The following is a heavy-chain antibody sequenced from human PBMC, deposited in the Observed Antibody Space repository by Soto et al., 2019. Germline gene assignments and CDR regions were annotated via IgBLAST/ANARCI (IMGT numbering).Heavy chain of an antibody. D-gene: IGHD5-18*01. V-gene: IGHV4-34*01. CDR3: ARGTFRGYSYGYSFDY. CDR1: GGSFNGYY. J-gene: IGHJ4*02. CDR2: IKHSGST. Sequence: PSETLSLTCAVYGGSFNGYYWTWIRQPPGKGLEWIGEIKHSGSTNYNPSLKSRVTISVDTSKNQFSLNLTSVTAADTAAYYCARGTFRGYSYGYSFDYWGQGALVTVSS.